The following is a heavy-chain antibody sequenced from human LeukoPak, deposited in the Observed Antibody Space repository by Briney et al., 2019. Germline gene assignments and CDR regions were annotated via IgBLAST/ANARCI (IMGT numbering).Heavy chain of an antibody. Sequence: GGSLRLSCAASGFTFSSYAMNWVRQAPGKGLEWVSAISGSGDSTYYADSVKGRFTISSDNSKNTLYLQMNSLRAEDTAVYYCAKIDPFDYYGMDVWGQGTTVTVSS. CDR1: GFTFSSYA. CDR2: ISGSGDST. J-gene: IGHJ6*02. D-gene: IGHD3-22*01. CDR3: AKIDPFDYYGMDV. V-gene: IGHV3-23*01.